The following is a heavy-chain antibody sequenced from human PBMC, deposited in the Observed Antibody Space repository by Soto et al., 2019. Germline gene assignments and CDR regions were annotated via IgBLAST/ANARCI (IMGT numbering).Heavy chain of an antibody. CDR1: GYSFTSYW. CDR3: ASQIAARRDDAFDI. V-gene: IGHV5-51*01. Sequence: ESLTIAGKGSGYSFTSYWIGWVRQMPGKGLEWMGIIYPGDSDTRYSPSFQGQVTISADKSISTAYLQWSSLKASDTAMYYCASQIAARRDDAFDIWGQGTMVTVS. D-gene: IGHD6-6*01. CDR2: IYPGDSDT. J-gene: IGHJ3*02.